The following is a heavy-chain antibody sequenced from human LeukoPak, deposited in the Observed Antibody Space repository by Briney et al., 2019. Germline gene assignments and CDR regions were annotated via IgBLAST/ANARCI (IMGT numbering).Heavy chain of an antibody. J-gene: IGHJ4*02. D-gene: IGHD5-24*01. CDR2: INHSGST. CDR3: ARGVETATIVSFFDY. Sequence: SETLSLTCAVYGGSFSGYYWSWIRQPPGKGLEWIGEINHSGSTNYNPSLKSRVTISVDTSKNQLSLKLSSVTAADTAVYYCARGVETATIVSFFDYWGRGTLVTVSS. V-gene: IGHV4-34*01. CDR1: GGSFSGYY.